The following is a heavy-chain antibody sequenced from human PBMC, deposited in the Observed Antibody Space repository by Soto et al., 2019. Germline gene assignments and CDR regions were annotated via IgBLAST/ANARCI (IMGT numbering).Heavy chain of an antibody. J-gene: IGHJ1*01. Sequence: LRLSCSASGFIFSDYAMHWVRLTPGKGLEFVSAISNNGGSTNDAPSVWGRFTISRDNSKNTVYLEMSSLRVEDTAIYYCVKDPSRGGWYGFFLHWGQGTVVTVSS. V-gene: IGHV3-64D*06. D-gene: IGHD6-19*01. CDR2: ISNNGGST. CDR3: VKDPSRGGWYGFFLH. CDR1: GFIFSDYA.